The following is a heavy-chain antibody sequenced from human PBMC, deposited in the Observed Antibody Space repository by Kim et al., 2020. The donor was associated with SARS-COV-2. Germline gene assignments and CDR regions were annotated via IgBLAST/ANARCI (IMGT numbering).Heavy chain of an antibody. D-gene: IGHD2-21*01. J-gene: IGHJ4*02. Sequence: GGSLRLSCTTSGFTFTGHAMSWVRQAPRKGLEWVSSIEGSDGTTYYVNSVKGRFPISRDDSKNTLYLQMRALRPANTAAYYCMKGGWGWIWDCWCQGTLVTVFS. V-gene: IGHV3-23*01. CDR3: MKGGWGWIWDC. CDR1: GFTFTGHA. CDR2: IEGSDGTT.